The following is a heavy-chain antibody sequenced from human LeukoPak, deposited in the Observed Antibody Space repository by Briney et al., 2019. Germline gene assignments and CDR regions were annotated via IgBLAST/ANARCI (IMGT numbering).Heavy chain of an antibody. CDR3: AREATPQTSTLYYYYFFRDV. CDR1: GGTFSTYA. V-gene: IGHV1-69*01. J-gene: IGHJ6*03. CDR2: IIPIYGIA. Sequence: GSSVKVSCKASGGTFSTYAISWLRQAPGQGLEWMGGIIPIYGIANYAQKLRGRVTITADESTSTSYMEVNGLRSEDTAVYYCAREATPQTSTLYYYYFFRDVWGNGTPVTVSS. D-gene: IGHD1/OR15-1a*01.